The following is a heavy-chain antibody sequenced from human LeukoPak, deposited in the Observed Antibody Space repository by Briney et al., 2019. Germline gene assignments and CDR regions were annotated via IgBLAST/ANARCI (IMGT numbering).Heavy chain of an antibody. CDR1: GFTFSSYS. CDR3: ARDPNYDFWSGKFAYYYYMDV. Sequence: PGGSLRLSCAASGFTFSSYSMNWVRQAPGKGLEWVSSISSSSSYIYYADSVKGRFTISRDNAKNSLYLQMNSLRAEDTAVYYCARDPNYDFWSGKFAYYYYMDVWGKGTTVTVSS. J-gene: IGHJ6*03. V-gene: IGHV3-21*01. CDR2: ISSSSSYI. D-gene: IGHD3-3*01.